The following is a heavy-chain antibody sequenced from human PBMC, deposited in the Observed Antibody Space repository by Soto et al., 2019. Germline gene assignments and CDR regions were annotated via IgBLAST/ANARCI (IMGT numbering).Heavy chain of an antibody. J-gene: IGHJ4*02. CDR1: GFTFSDYW. V-gene: IGHV3-74*01. Sequence: EVQLVESGGGLVQPGGSLRLSCVASGFTFSDYWMHWVRQAPGKGLVWVSRINSDGSSADYADSVKGRFTLSRDNAKNTLFLQMHSLRADDTAVYYCVKVLGSRDYLIFDYWGQGALVAVYS. CDR2: INSDGSSA. CDR3: VKVLGSRDYLIFDY. D-gene: IGHD4-17*01.